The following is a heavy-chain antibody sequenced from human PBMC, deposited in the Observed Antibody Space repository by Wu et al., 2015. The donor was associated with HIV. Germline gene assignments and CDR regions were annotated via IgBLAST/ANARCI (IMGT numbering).Heavy chain of an antibody. V-gene: IGHV1-2*02. CDR3: ARVSPPDV. CDR2: INCNSAGT. CDR1: GYTFTDYY. J-gene: IGHJ6*03. Sequence: QVLLVQSGSEMKKPGASVKVSCKTSGYTFTDYYIHWVRQAPGQGLEWMGWINCNSAGTFYAQKFQGRVIMTRDTSNNTVYMQLNSLNSDDTAVYYCARVSPPDVWGKGTTVTV.